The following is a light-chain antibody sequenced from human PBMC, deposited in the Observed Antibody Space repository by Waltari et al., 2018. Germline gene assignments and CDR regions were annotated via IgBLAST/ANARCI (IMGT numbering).Light chain of an antibody. CDR2: AAS. V-gene: IGKV1-39*01. Sequence: DIQMTQSPSSLSASVGDRVTITCRASQSISSYLNWYQQKPGKAPKLLIYAASSLQSGVPSRFSGSGSGTDFTLTISSLQPEDFATYYCQQANSFLGAFGGGTKVEIK. CDR1: QSISSY. J-gene: IGKJ4*01. CDR3: QQANSFLGA.